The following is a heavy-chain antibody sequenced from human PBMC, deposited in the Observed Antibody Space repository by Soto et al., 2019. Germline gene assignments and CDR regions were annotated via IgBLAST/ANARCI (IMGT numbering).Heavy chain of an antibody. CDR3: AKGSTWRVDP. J-gene: IGHJ5*02. V-gene: IGHV4-4*02. Sequence: QVQLQESGPGLVKPSETLSLTCAVSGGSVSADEWWSWVRQTPERGLEWMGEIYQSGITNYNPSLKSRVTISLDKSKNQFSLKLSSVTAADMAVYYCAKGSTWRVDPWGQGTLVTVSS. CDR1: GGSVSADEW. D-gene: IGHD3-3*01. CDR2: IYQSGIT.